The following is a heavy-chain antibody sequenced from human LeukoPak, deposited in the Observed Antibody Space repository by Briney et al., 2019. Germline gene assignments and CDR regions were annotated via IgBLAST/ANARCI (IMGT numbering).Heavy chain of an antibody. CDR1: GYTFTSYD. D-gene: IGHD3-22*01. J-gene: IGHJ4*02. V-gene: IGHV1-69*05. Sequence: ASVKVSCKASGYTFTSYDINWVRRAPGQGLEWMGGIIPIFGTANYAQKFQGRVTITTDESTSTAYMELSSLRSEDTAVYYCARLGGGYDSSGYYPDYWGQGTLVTVSS. CDR3: ARLGGGYDSSGYYPDY. CDR2: IIPIFGTA.